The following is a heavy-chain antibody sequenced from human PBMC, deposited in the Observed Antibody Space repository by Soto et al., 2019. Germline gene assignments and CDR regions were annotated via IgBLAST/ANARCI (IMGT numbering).Heavy chain of an antibody. CDR2: TYYRSKWYN. J-gene: IGHJ4*02. Sequence: SQTLSLTCAISGDSVSNKSAAWSWIRQSPSRGLEWLGRTYYRSKWYNDYAVSVKSRISINPDTSKNQFSLQLNSVTPEDTAVYYCARDRDGINNADYRGQGTLVTVSS. CDR3: ARDRDGINNADY. CDR1: GDSVSNKSAA. V-gene: IGHV6-1*01. D-gene: IGHD2-8*01.